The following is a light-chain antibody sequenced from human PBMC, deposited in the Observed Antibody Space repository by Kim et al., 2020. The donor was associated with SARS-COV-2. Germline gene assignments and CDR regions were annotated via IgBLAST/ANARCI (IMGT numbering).Light chain of an antibody. V-gene: IGLV2-18*02. CDR1: SSDVGTYNR. J-gene: IGLJ2*01. CDR3: SSSASSTSVV. Sequence: GQSVTISCTGTSSDVGTYNRVSWYKQPPGTAPKLIIYEVYNRPAGVPDRFSGSKSGNTASLTISWLQAEDEADYYCSSSASSTSVVFGGGTQLTVL. CDR2: EVY.